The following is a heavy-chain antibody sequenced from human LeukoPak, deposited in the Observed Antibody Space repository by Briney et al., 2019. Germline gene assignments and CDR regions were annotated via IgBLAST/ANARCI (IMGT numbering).Heavy chain of an antibody. D-gene: IGHD2-8*01. CDR3: ARVDCTNGVCYTNAFDI. V-gene: IGHV1-8*03. J-gene: IGHJ3*02. CDR2: MYPNSAKT. Sequence: GASVKVSCKASGYTFTSFDIHWVRQATGQGLEWMGWMYPNSAKTGYGQKFQGRVTITMDTSINTAYMELSSLRSKDTAVYYCARVDCTNGVCYTNAFDIWGQGTMVTVSS. CDR1: GYTFTSFD.